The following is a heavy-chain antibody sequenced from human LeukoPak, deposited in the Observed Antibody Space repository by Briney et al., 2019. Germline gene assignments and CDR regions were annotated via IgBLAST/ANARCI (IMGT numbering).Heavy chain of an antibody. CDR1: GDSISSFY. CDR3: AKTARTFAS. D-gene: IGHD1-7*01. CDR2: IYINGDT. V-gene: IGHV4-4*09. Sequence: PSETLTLTCTVSGDSISSFYWSWIRQAPGKGLEGIGFIYINGDTSYNPSLKGRATLSLDTSKNQFSLRLTSVTAADTAVYYCAKTARTFASWGPGTLVTVSS. J-gene: IGHJ5*02.